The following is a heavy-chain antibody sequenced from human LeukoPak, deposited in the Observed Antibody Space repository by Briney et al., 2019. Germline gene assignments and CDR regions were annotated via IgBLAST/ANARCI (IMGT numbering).Heavy chain of an antibody. D-gene: IGHD3-10*01. V-gene: IGHV2-5*02. J-gene: IGHJ5*02. CDR2: IYWDDDK. CDR3: AHSAYYYGSGSLNWFDP. Sequence: SGATQEHHRQTLTLTCNFSEFSLSTGGVGVGWIRRRQGKALEWHALIYWDDDKRYSPSLQSRLPITKDTSKNQGVLTMTNIDPVDTATYYCAHSAYYYGSGSLNWFDPWGQESQVTVS. CDR1: EFSLSTGGVG.